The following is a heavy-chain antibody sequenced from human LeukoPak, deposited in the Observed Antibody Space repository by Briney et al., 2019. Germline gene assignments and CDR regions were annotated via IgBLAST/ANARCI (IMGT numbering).Heavy chain of an antibody. CDR1: GFTFITSW. J-gene: IGHJ4*02. Sequence: GGSLRLSCAASGFTFITSWMSWLRQAPGKGLEWVSAISGSGGSTYYADSVKGRFTISRDNSKNTLYLQMNSLRAEDTAVYYCAKDIRGYSYGYSPTFDYWGQGTLVTVSS. CDR3: AKDIRGYSYGYSPTFDY. V-gene: IGHV3-23*01. CDR2: ISGSGGST. D-gene: IGHD5-18*01.